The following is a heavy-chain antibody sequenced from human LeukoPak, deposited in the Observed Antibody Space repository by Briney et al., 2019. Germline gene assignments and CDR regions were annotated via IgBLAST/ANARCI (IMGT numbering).Heavy chain of an antibody. J-gene: IGHJ6*03. V-gene: IGHV3-33*06. Sequence: GGSLRLSCAESGFTFSSYGMHWVRQAPGKGLEWVAVIWYDGSNKYYADSVKGRFTISRDNSKNTLYLQMNSLRAEDTAVYYCAKWYSNYYYYMDVWGKGTTVTVSS. CDR1: GFTFSSYG. D-gene: IGHD4-11*01. CDR2: IWYDGSNK. CDR3: AKWYSNYYYYMDV.